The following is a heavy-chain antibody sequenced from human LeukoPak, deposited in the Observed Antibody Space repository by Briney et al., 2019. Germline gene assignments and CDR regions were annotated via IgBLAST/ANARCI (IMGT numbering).Heavy chain of an antibody. J-gene: IGHJ4*02. CDR2: ISTSSSTI. V-gene: IGHV3-48*02. D-gene: IGHD3-3*01. Sequence: PGGSLRLSCAASGFTFSSYSMNWVRQAPGKGLEWVSYISTSSSTIYYADSVKGRFTISRDNAKNSLSLQMNSLRDEDTAVYYCAGGSPGSGYLTYWGQGTLVTVSS. CDR1: GFTFSSYS. CDR3: AGGSPGSGYLTY.